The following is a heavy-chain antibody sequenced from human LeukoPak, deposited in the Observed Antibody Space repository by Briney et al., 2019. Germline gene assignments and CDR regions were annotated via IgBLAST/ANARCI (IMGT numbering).Heavy chain of an antibody. Sequence: KPGGSLRLSCAASGFTFSSYSMNWVRQAPGKGLEWVSSISSSSSYIYYADSVKGRFTVSRDNAKNSLYLQMNSLRAEDTAVYYCASSGWYYFDYWGQGTLVTVSS. CDR2: ISSSSSYI. CDR3: ASSGWYYFDY. J-gene: IGHJ4*02. CDR1: GFTFSSYS. V-gene: IGHV3-21*01. D-gene: IGHD6-19*01.